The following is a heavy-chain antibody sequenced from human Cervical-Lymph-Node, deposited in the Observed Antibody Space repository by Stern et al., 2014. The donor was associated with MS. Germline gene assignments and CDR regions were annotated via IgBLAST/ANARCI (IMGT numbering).Heavy chain of an antibody. CDR1: GGSFSGYY. Sequence: QVQLQQWGAGLLKPSETLSLTCAVYGGSFSGYYWSWIRQPPGKGLEWIGEINHSGSTNYNPSLKSRVTISVDTSKNQFSLKLSSVTAADTAVYYCASRDYGDYARYFDYWGQGTLVTVSS. CDR2: INHSGST. V-gene: IGHV4-34*01. D-gene: IGHD4-17*01. CDR3: ASRDYGDYARYFDY. J-gene: IGHJ4*02.